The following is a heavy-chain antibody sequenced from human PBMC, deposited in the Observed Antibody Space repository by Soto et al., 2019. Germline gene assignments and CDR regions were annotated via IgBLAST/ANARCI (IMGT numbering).Heavy chain of an antibody. J-gene: IGHJ4*02. V-gene: IGHV3-30*18. D-gene: IGHD3-10*01. CDR1: GFTFSSYG. CDR3: AKSRVARSPVSS. Sequence: GGSLRLSCAASGFTFSSYGMHWVRQAPGKGLEWVAVISYDGSNKYYADSVKGRFTISRDNSKNTLYLQMNSLRAEDTAVYYCAKSRVARSPVSSWGQGTLVTVSS. CDR2: ISYDGSNK.